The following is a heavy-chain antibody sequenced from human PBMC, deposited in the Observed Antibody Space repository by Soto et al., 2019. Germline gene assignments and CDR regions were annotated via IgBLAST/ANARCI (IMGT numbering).Heavy chain of an antibody. CDR3: ARRRGYGMDV. Sequence: QVQLVQSGAEVKKPGSSVKVSCKASGGTFSSYTISWVRQAPGQGLEWMGRIIPILGIANYAQKFQGRVTMTEDKSTSTAYMERSSLRSEGTAVYYCARRRGYGMDVWGQGPTFTVSS. CDR1: GGTFSSYT. J-gene: IGHJ6*02. CDR2: IIPILGIA. V-gene: IGHV1-69*02. D-gene: IGHD3-10*01.